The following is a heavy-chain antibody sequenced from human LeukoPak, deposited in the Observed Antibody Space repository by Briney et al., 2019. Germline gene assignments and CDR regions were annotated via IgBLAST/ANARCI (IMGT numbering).Heavy chain of an antibody. CDR3: ARDLGYSNYVGRFDY. D-gene: IGHD4-11*01. CDR1: GGSLSNSH. J-gene: IGHJ4*02. V-gene: IGHV4-4*07. Sequence: SETLSLTCTVSGGSLSNSHWSWIRQPAGKGLEWIGRIYTSGSTNYNPSLKSRVTMSVDTSKNQFSLKLTSVTAADTAVYYCARDLGYSNYVGRFDYWGQGTLVTVSS. CDR2: IYTSGST.